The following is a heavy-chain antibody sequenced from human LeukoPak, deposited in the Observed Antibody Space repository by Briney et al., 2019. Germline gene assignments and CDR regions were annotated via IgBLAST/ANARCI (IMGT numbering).Heavy chain of an antibody. Sequence: GGSLGLSCAGSGFTFSHYGIHWLRQAPGKGLEWVALMWNDGGKQYYADSVKGRFTISRDNSKNTVDLQMNSLRAEDTAVYYCARSIGDPGFVYDIWGQGTRVTVSS. V-gene: IGHV3-33*01. CDR3: ARSIGDPGFVYDI. J-gene: IGHJ4*02. CDR1: GFTFSHYG. D-gene: IGHD2-21*02. CDR2: MWNDGGKQ.